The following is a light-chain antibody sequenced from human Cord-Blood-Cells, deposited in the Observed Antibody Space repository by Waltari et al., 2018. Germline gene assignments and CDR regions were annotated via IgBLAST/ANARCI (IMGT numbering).Light chain of an antibody. V-gene: IGLV3-1*01. Sequence: SYEFTQPPSVSVSPGPTANITCSGDKLGDKSACWYQQKPGQSPVLVIHQDSKRPSGIPGRFSGTNSGNTATLTISGTQAMDEADYYCQAWDSSTGVFGGGTKLTVL. CDR1: KLGDKS. CDR2: QDS. CDR3: QAWDSSTGV. J-gene: IGLJ3*02.